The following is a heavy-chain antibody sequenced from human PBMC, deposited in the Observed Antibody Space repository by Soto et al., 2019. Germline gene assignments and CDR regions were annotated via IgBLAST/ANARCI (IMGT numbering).Heavy chain of an antibody. J-gene: IGHJ6*02. D-gene: IGHD4-17*01. V-gene: IGHV4-39*01. CDR2: IYYSGST. CDR3: ARATYGQRNYYYYGMDV. Sequence: SETLSLTCTVSGGSISSSSYYWGWIRQPPGKGLEWIGSIYYSGSTYYNPSLKSRVTISVDTSKNQFSLRLSSVTAADTAVYYCARATYGQRNYYYYGMDVWGQGTTVTVSS. CDR1: GGSISSSSYY.